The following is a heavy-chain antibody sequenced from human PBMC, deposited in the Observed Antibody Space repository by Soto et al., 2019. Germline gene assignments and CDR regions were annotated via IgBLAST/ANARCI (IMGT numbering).Heavy chain of an antibody. Sequence: RASLKVSCKTSGSTFTSYGIICVRQAPGQGVELMGWISGYNGNTNYAQKLQGRVTMTTDTSTSTAYMELRSLRSDDTAVYYCASYDSSGDDYWGQGTLVTVSS. CDR3: ASYDSSGDDY. J-gene: IGHJ4*02. D-gene: IGHD3-22*01. V-gene: IGHV1-18*01. CDR1: GSTFTSYG. CDR2: ISGYNGNT.